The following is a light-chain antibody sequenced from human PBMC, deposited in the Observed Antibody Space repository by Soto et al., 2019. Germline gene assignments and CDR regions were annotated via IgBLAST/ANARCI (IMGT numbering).Light chain of an antibody. CDR1: NXDVGAYEF. Sequence: LTQPASVSGSLGQSITIACTGTNXDVGAYEFVSWYRHHPGKAPQLIIYEVSNRPSGVSNRFSGSKSGNTASLTISGLQAEDEAHYYCCSYSSSSTLVFGTGTKVTVL. V-gene: IGLV2-14*01. CDR2: EVS. CDR3: CSYSSSSTLV. J-gene: IGLJ1*01.